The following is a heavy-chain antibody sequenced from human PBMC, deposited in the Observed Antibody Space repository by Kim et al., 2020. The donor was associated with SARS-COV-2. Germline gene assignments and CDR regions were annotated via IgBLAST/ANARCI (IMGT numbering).Heavy chain of an antibody. CDR2: IYYSGST. D-gene: IGHD3-22*01. Sequence: SETLSLTCTVSGGSISSSSYYWGWIRQPPGKGLEWIGSIYYSGSTYYNPSLKSRVTISVDTSKNQFSLKLSSVTAADTAVYYCARRTYYYDSSGYWGGYYFDYWGQGTLVTVSS. J-gene: IGHJ4*02. CDR1: GGSISSSSYY. V-gene: IGHV4-39*01. CDR3: ARRTYYYDSSGYWGGYYFDY.